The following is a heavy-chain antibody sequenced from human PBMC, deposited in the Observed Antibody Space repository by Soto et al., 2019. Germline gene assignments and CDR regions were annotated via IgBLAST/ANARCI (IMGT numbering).Heavy chain of an antibody. Sequence: EESLKISCKGSGYSFTSYWIGWMRQMPAKILEWMVIIYPGDSDTRYSPSFQGQVTISADKSISTAYLQWSSLKASDTAMYYCARQPNQYYYDSSGYRATTFDIWGQGTMVTVSS. CDR3: ARQPNQYYYDSSGYRATTFDI. J-gene: IGHJ3*02. CDR1: GYSFTSYW. D-gene: IGHD3-22*01. CDR2: IYPGDSDT. V-gene: IGHV5-51*01.